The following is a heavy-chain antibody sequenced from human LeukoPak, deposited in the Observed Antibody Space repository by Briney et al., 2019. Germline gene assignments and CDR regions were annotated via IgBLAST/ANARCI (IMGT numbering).Heavy chain of an antibody. D-gene: IGHD2-15*01. V-gene: IGHV3-23*01. CDR3: AKGFIGYCSGGRCSTFDY. J-gene: IGHJ4*02. Sequence: GGPLRLSCADSRFTFSSYAMSWVRQAPGKGLEWVSPISATGGSTYYADSVKGRFTISRDNSKNTLYLRMNSLRAEDTAVYYCAKGFIGYCSGGRCSTFDYWGQGTLVTVSS. CDR2: ISATGGST. CDR1: RFTFSSYA.